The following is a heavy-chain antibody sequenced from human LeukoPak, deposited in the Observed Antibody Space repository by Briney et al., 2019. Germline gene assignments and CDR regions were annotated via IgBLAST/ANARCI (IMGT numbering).Heavy chain of an antibody. Sequence: GASVKVSCKGSGYSFASYGVTWVRQAPGQGLEWMGWISAYNGNTNYAQKFQGRVTMTTDTSTSTAYMELRSLRSDDTAVYYCARVSGFSDYWGQGTLVTVSS. CDR2: ISAYNGNT. CDR1: GYSFASYG. J-gene: IGHJ4*02. V-gene: IGHV1-18*01. CDR3: ARVSGFSDY. D-gene: IGHD3-22*01.